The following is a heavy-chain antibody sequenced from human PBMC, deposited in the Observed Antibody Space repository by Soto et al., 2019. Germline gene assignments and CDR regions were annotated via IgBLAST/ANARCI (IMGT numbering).Heavy chain of an antibody. CDR2: IYYSGST. D-gene: IGHD6-6*01. Sequence: QLQLQESGPGLVKPSETLSLTCTVSGGSISSSSYYWGWIRQPPGKGLEWIGSIYYSGSTYYNPPLKSRVTISVDTSKNQFSLKLSSVTAADTAVYYCARRPMAARPAGWFDPWGQGTLVTLSS. V-gene: IGHV4-39*01. J-gene: IGHJ5*02. CDR1: GGSISSSSYY. CDR3: ARRPMAARPAGWFDP.